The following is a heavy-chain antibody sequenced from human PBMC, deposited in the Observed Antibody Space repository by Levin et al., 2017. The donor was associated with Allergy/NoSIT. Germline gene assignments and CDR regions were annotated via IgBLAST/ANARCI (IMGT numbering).Heavy chain of an antibody. Sequence: VASVKVSCKVSGYTLTELSMHWVRQAPGKGLEWMGGFDPEDGETIYAQKFQGRVTMTEDTSTDTAYMELSSLRSEDTAVYYCACATIRGIAVAGSPLDYFDYWGQGTLVTVSS. CDR3: ACATIRGIAVAGSPLDYFDY. J-gene: IGHJ4*02. CDR1: GYTLTELS. D-gene: IGHD6-19*01. CDR2: FDPEDGET. V-gene: IGHV1-24*01.